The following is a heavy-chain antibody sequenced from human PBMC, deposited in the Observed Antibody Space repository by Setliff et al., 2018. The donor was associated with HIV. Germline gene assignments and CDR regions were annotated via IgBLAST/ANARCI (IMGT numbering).Heavy chain of an antibody. D-gene: IGHD5-12*01. CDR2: IIPVFGPP. CDR1: GGTFSIFS. J-gene: IGHJ6*03. V-gene: IGHV1-69*06. Sequence: SVKVSCKTSGGTFSIFSITWVRQAPGQGLEWMGGIIPVFGPPNYAQRFQRRLTITADKSTSTAYMELSILRSEETAVYYCASGHDNKYYYFYYMDVWGKGTTVTVSS. CDR3: ASGHDNKYYYFYYMDV.